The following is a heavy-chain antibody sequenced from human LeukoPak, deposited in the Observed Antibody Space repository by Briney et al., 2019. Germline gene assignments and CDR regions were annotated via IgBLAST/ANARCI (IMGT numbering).Heavy chain of an antibody. Sequence: GSLRLSCAASGFTFSSYWMSWVRQAPGKGLEWVANIKQDGSEKYYVDSVKGRFTISRDNAKNSLYLQMNSLRAEDTAVYYCARDQKRVVAATPTIYYYYYMDVWGKGTTVTISS. CDR1: GFTFSSYW. D-gene: IGHD2-15*01. CDR2: IKQDGSEK. J-gene: IGHJ6*03. V-gene: IGHV3-7*03. CDR3: ARDQKRVVAATPTIYYYYYMDV.